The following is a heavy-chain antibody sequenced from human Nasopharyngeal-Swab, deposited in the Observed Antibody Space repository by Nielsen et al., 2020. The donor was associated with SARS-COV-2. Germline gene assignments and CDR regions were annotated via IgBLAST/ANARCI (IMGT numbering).Heavy chain of an antibody. CDR2: ISSSSSTI. Sequence: GGSLRLSCAASGFTFSSYSMNWVRQAPGKGLEWVSYISSSSSTIYYADSVKGRFTISRDNAKNSLYLQMNSLRAEETAVYYCASRYSSSSHYYYYMDVWSKGTTVTVSS. CDR1: GFTFSSYS. J-gene: IGHJ6*03. D-gene: IGHD6-6*01. V-gene: IGHV3-48*01. CDR3: ASRYSSSSHYYYYMDV.